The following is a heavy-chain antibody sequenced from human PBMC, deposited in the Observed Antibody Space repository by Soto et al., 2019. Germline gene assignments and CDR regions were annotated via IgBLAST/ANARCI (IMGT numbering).Heavy chain of an antibody. CDR2: ISYDGSNK. J-gene: IGHJ4*02. CDR3: ASAYSSSWHNFNY. Sequence: QVQLVESGGGVVQPGTSLRLSCAASGFTFSSYAMHWVRQAPGKGLEWVAVISYDGSNKYYVDSMKGRFTISRDNSKNTLFLQMNSLRAEDTAVYYCASAYSSSWHNFNYWGQGTLVTVSS. CDR1: GFTFSSYA. D-gene: IGHD6-13*01. V-gene: IGHV3-30-3*01.